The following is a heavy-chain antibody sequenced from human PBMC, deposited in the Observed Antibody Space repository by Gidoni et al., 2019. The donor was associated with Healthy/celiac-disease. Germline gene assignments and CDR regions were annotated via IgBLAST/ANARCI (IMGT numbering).Heavy chain of an antibody. D-gene: IGHD6-13*01. CDR3: ARASCSSSWCFDY. CDR2: ISSSSSTI. V-gene: IGHV3-48*02. Sequence: EVQLVESGGGLVQPGGSLRLSCAASGFPFSSYSMNWVRQAPGKGLEWVSYISSSSSTIYYADSVKGRFTISRDNAKNSLYLQMNSLRDEDTAVYYCARASCSSSWCFDYWGQGTLVTVSS. J-gene: IGHJ4*02. CDR1: GFPFSSYS.